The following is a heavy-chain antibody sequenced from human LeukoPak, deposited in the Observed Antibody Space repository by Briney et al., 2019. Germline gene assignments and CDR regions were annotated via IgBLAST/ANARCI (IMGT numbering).Heavy chain of an antibody. D-gene: IGHD3-9*01. V-gene: IGHV4-34*01. CDR3: ARGHAPTTGYYVGGYYLFDS. Sequence: SDTLSLTCAVYGGSFIDYRWSWIRQTPGKGLEWIGQITHTGSAVYNPSLKTRVDISVGTSNQFYLNLNSVTAADTAMYYCARGHAPTTGYYVGGYYLFDSSGQGSLATVSS. CDR1: GGSFIDYR. J-gene: IGHJ4*02. CDR2: ITHTGSA.